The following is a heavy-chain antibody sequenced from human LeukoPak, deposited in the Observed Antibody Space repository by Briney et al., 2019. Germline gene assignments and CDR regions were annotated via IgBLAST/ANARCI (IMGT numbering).Heavy chain of an antibody. Sequence: SQTLSLTCAISGDSVSSDSAAWDWIRQSPSRGLEWLGRTYYRSKWYSYYAVSLRSRITINADTSTNQFSLELNSVTPEDTAVYYCAREKYYYSSGYFYFDQWGQGTLATVSS. CDR2: TYYRSKWYS. D-gene: IGHD3-22*01. J-gene: IGHJ4*02. V-gene: IGHV6-1*01. CDR1: GDSVSSDSAA. CDR3: AREKYYYSSGYFYFDQ.